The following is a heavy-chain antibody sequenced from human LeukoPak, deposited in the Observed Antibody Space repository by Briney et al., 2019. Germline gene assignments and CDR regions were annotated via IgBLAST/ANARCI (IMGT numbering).Heavy chain of an antibody. Sequence: SSETLSLTCTVSGGSISSSSYYWGWIRQPPGKGLEWIGSIYYSGSTYYNPSLKSRVTISVDTSKNQFSLKLSSVTAADTAVYYCARSRWSIAARCRGFSCPYYFDYWGQGTLVTVSS. CDR2: IYYSGST. D-gene: IGHD6-6*01. J-gene: IGHJ4*02. V-gene: IGHV4-39*07. CDR3: ARSRWSIAARCRGFSCPYYFDY. CDR1: GGSISSSSYY.